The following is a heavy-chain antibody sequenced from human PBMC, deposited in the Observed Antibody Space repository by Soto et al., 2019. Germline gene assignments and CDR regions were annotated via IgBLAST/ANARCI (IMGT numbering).Heavy chain of an antibody. Sequence: QVQLVQSGAEVKKPGSSVKVSCKASGGTFSSYTISWVRQAPGQGLEWMGRIIPILGIANYAQKFQGRVTITADKSTSTAYMELSSLRSEDTAVYYCSRSCGSRGRLDSWGQGTLVTVSS. V-gene: IGHV1-69*02. D-gene: IGHD2-15*01. CDR3: SRSCGSRGRLDS. J-gene: IGHJ4*02. CDR1: GGTFSSYT. CDR2: IIPILGIA.